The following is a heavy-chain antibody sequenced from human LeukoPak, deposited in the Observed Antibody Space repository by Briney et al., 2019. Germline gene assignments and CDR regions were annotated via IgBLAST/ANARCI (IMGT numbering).Heavy chain of an antibody. CDR1: GFTFTSYV. V-gene: IGHV3-23*01. CDR2: ISGSGGST. CDR3: ARGDWNDY. D-gene: IGHD1-1*01. Sequence: PGGSLRLSCAASGFTFTSYVMSWVRQAPGKGLEWVSGISGSGGSTNYADSVKGRFTISRDNAKNSLYLQMNSLRAEDTAVYYCARGDWNDYWGQGTLVTVSS. J-gene: IGHJ4*02.